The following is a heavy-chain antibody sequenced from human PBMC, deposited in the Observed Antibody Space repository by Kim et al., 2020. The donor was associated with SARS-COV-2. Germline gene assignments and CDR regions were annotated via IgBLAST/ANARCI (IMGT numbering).Heavy chain of an antibody. V-gene: IGHV1-18*01. CDR3: ASNEPEGSYYYYYGMDV. CDR1: GYTFTSYG. Sequence: ASVKVSCKASGYTFTSYGISWVRQAPGQGLEWMGWISAYNGNTNYAQKLQGRVTMTTDTSTSTAYMELRSLRSDDTAVYYCASNEPEGSYYYYYGMDVWGPGTTVTVSS. D-gene: IGHD2-8*01. CDR2: ISAYNGNT. J-gene: IGHJ6*02.